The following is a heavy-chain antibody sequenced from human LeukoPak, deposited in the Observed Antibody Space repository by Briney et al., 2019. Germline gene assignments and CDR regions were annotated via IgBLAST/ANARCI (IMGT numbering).Heavy chain of an antibody. D-gene: IGHD5-12*01. CDR3: AREPTSGREPTSGRPLDY. V-gene: IGHV4-4*07. CDR2: IYSSGSN. Sequence: HPSETLSLTCAVSGGSISGYFWSWIRQPAGKGLEWIGRIYSSGSNNYNPSLKSRVTMSLDTSKNHLSLNLSSVTAADTAVYYCAREPTSGREPTSGRPLDYWGQGTLVTVSS. CDR1: GGSISGYF. J-gene: IGHJ4*02.